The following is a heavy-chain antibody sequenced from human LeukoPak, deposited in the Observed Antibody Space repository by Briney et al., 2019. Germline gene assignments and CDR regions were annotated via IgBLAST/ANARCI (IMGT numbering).Heavy chain of an antibody. CDR1: GGSIRSYY. CDR3: ARHPSSSWSFDY. Sequence: SETLSLTCTVPGGSIRSYYWSWIRQPPGKGLEWIGYTFYSGSTSYNPSLKSRVTISVDTSENQFSLRLNSVTAADTAVYYCARHPSSSWSFDYWGQGALVTVSS. V-gene: IGHV4-59*08. CDR2: TFYSGST. D-gene: IGHD6-13*01. J-gene: IGHJ4*02.